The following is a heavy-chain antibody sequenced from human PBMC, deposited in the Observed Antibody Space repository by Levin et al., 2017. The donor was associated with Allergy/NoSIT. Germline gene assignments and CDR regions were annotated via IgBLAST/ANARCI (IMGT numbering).Heavy chain of an antibody. D-gene: IGHD6-13*01. CDR1: GFTFSSAW. CDR2: IKGETDGGTR. V-gene: IGHV3-15*05. J-gene: IGHJ4*02. CDR3: ATEGSRIAAAVFEH. Sequence: GVSLRLSCAGSGFTFSSAWMNWVRQTPGKGLQWIGRIKGETDGGTREYAAPLEGRVTISRDDSRATLFLEMNSLTTEDTGVYYCATEGSRIAAAVFEHWGQGTLVTVSS.